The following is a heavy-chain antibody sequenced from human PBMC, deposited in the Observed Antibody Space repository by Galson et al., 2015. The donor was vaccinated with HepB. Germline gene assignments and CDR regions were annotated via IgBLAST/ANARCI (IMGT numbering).Heavy chain of an antibody. CDR3: ARGAPTYCSGGSCYNNWFDP. CDR1: GGTFSSYA. J-gene: IGHJ5*02. D-gene: IGHD2-15*01. V-gene: IGHV1-2*05. Sequence: SVKVSCKASGGTFSSYAISWVRQAPGQGLEWMGRINPNSGGTNYAQKFQGRVTMTRDTSISTAYMELSRLRSDDTVVYYCARGAPTYCSGGSCYNNWFDPWGQGTLVTVSS. CDR2: INPNSGGT.